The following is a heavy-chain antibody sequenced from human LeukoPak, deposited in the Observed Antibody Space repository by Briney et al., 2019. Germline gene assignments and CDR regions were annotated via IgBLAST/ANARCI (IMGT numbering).Heavy chain of an antibody. CDR2: IYHSGST. J-gene: IGHJ6*03. V-gene: IGHV4-4*02. Sequence: SETLSLTCAVSGGSISSSNWWSWVRQPPGKGLEWIGEIYHSGSTNYNPSLKSRVTISVDKSKNQFSLKLSSVTAADTAVYYCARGYSSSSFNYYYYYMDVWGKGTTVTVSS. D-gene: IGHD6-6*01. CDR1: GGSISSSNW. CDR3: ARGYSSSSFNYYYYYMDV.